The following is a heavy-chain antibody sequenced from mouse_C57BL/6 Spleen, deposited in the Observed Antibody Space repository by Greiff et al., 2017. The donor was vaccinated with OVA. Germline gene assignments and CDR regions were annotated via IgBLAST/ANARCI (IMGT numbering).Heavy chain of an antibody. D-gene: IGHD6-1*01. J-gene: IGHJ2*01. CDR1: GYTFTSAW. Sequence: QVQLQQPGAELVKPGASVKLSCKASGYTFTSAWMHWVKQRPEQGLEWIGMIHPNSGSTNYNEKFKSKATLTVAKSYSTAYMQLSSVATEDSAVYCCGSDGGYFDYWGQGTTLTVSS. CDR2: IHPNSGST. V-gene: IGHV1-64*01. CDR3: GSDGGYFDY.